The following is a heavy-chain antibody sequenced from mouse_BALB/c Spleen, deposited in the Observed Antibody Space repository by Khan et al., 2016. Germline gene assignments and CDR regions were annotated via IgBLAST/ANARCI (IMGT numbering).Heavy chain of an antibody. V-gene: IGHV9-3*02. CDR1: GYTFTNYG. D-gene: IGHD3-1*01. CDR3: ARSGGNFDY. J-gene: IGHJ2*01. Sequence: QIQLVQSGPELKKPGETVKISCKASGYTFTNYGMNWVKQTPGKGLKWMGWINTNTGEPTYAEEFKGRFTFSVETSASTASLQINNLKNEDTATYVCARSGGNFDYWGQGTTLTVSS. CDR2: INTNTGEP.